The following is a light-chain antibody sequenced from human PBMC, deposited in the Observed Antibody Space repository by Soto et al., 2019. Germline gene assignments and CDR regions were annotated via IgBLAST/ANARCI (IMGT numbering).Light chain of an antibody. J-gene: IGKJ2*01. V-gene: IGKV3-20*01. Sequence: VLTQSPGTLSLSPGERATISCRARQSISRXXXAWYQHKPGQAPRLLMNGASSRATGIPHRFSGSGSGTDXTLTIXSXEPEXXXXXXXXXXGXXPPYXXGQGTRLEIK. CDR2: GAS. CDR1: QSISRXX. CDR3: XXXGXXPPYX.